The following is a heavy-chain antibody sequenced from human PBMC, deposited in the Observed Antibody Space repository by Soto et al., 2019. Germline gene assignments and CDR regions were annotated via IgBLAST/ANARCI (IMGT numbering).Heavy chain of an antibody. CDR1: GGTFSSYA. CDR3: ASGDVGHTDYGDSPAYYYGMDV. Sequence: GASVKVSCKASGGTFSSYAISWVRQAPGQGLEWMGGIIPIFGTANYAQKFQGRVTITADESTSTAYMELSSLRSEDTAVYYCASGDVGHTDYGDSPAYYYGMDVWGQGTTVTVSS. V-gene: IGHV1-69*13. D-gene: IGHD4-17*01. CDR2: IIPIFGTA. J-gene: IGHJ6*02.